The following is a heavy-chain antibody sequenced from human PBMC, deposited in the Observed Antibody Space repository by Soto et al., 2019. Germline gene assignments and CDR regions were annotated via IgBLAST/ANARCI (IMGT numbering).Heavy chain of an antibody. J-gene: IGHJ4*02. D-gene: IGHD3-22*01. Sequence: SETLSLTCAVYGGSFSGYYWSWIRQPPGKGLEWIGEINHSGSTNYNPSLKSRVTISVDTSKNQFSLKLSSVTAADTAVYYCARGRYYDSSGYYRYWGQGTLVTVSS. CDR3: ARGRYYDSSGYYRY. V-gene: IGHV4-34*01. CDR1: GGSFSGYY. CDR2: INHSGST.